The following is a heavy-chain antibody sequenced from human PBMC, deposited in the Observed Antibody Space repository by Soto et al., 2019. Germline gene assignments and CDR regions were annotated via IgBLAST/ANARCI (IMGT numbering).Heavy chain of an antibody. Sequence: GGSLRLSCAASGFTFDDYAMHWVRQAPGKGLEWVSGISWNSGSIGYADSVKGRFTISRDNAKNSLYLQMNSLRAEDTALYYCAKDRGDYYDSSAYYEGMDVWGQGTTVTVSS. J-gene: IGHJ6*02. D-gene: IGHD3-22*01. CDR2: ISWNSGSI. CDR1: GFTFDDYA. V-gene: IGHV3-9*01. CDR3: AKDRGDYYDSSAYYEGMDV.